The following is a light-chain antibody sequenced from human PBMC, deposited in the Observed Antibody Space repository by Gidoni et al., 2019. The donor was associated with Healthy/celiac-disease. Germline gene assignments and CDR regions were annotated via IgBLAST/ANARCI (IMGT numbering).Light chain of an antibody. J-gene: IGLJ2*01. CDR3: SSYTSSSTLAVV. V-gene: IGLV2-14*03. CDR2: DVS. CDR1: SSDVGGYNY. Sequence: QSALTQSASVPASPVQSITISCTGTSSDVGGYNYVSWYQQHPGKAPKLMIYDVSNRPSGVSNRFSGSKSGNTASLTISGLQAEDEAAYYCSSYTSSSTLAVVFGGGTKLTVL.